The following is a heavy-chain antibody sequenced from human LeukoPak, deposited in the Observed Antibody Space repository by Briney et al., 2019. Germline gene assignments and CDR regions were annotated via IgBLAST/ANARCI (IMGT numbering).Heavy chain of an antibody. D-gene: IGHD2-2*01. J-gene: IGHJ4*02. V-gene: IGHV5-51*01. CDR2: IYPGDSGT. Sequence: GESLKISCTTSGYSFTTYWIGWGRQVAGKDLEWMGIIYPGDSGTRYSPSFEGPVTISADKSTSTAYLQWSSLKASDTATYYCARHLSSTGGCCYVDYWGQGTLVTVSS. CDR3: ARHLSSTGGCCYVDY. CDR1: GYSFTTYW.